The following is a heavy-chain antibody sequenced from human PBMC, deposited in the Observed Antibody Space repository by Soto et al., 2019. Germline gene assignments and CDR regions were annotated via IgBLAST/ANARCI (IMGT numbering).Heavy chain of an antibody. CDR2: ISYDGSNK. Sequence: GGSLRLCCAASGFTFSSYGMHWVRQAPGKGLEWVAVISYDGSNKYYADSVKGRFTISRDNSKNTLYLQMNSLRAEDTAVYYCAKESTGYSSSWDFDYWGQGTLVTVSS. V-gene: IGHV3-30*18. CDR3: AKESTGYSSSWDFDY. J-gene: IGHJ4*02. CDR1: GFTFSSYG. D-gene: IGHD6-13*01.